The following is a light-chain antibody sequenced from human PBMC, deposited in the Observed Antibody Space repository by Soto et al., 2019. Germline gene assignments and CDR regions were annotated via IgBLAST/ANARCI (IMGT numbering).Light chain of an antibody. CDR1: RDIRID. V-gene: IGKV1-17*01. Sequence: DIQMTQSPSSLSASVGDRVIITCRASRDIRIDLGWYQQKPGKAPKRLIYAASSLQAGVPSRFSGSGSGTEFTLTISSPQPEDFATYFCLQHKTYPQTFGQGTKVDIK. CDR3: LQHKTYPQT. J-gene: IGKJ1*01. CDR2: AAS.